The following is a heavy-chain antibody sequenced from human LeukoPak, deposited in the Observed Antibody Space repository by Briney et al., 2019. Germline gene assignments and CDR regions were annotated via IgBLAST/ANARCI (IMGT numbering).Heavy chain of an antibody. CDR3: ARAICSGGSCYSVAFDI. CDR1: GYTFTSYG. D-gene: IGHD2-15*01. CDR2: ISAYNGNT. V-gene: IGHV1-18*01. Sequence: GASVKVSCKASGYTFTSYGISWVRQAPGQGLEWMGWISAYNGNTNYAQKLQGRVTMTTDTSTSTAYVELRSLRSDDTAVYYCARAICSGGSCYSVAFDIWGQGTMVTVSS. J-gene: IGHJ3*02.